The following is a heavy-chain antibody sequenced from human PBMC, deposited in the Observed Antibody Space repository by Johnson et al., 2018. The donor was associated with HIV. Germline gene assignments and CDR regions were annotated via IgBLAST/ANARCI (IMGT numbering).Heavy chain of an antibody. J-gene: IGHJ3*02. Sequence: VQLVESGGGVVQPGRSLRLSCAASGFTFSSYSMSWVRQAPGKGLEWVANITQDGSEKYYVDSVKGRFTISRDNAKNSLYLQMNSLKTEDTAVYYCTRGPRNPGLDAFHIWGQGTMVTVSS. V-gene: IGHV3-7*03. D-gene: IGHD1-14*01. CDR2: ITQDGSEK. CDR1: GFTFSSYS. CDR3: TRGPRNPGLDAFHI.